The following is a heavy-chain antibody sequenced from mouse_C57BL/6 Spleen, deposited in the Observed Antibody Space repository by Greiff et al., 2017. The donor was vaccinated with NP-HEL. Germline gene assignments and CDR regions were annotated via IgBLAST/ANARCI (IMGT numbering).Heavy chain of an antibody. CDR3: ARAPSTMGAMDY. CDR2: IDPSDSET. V-gene: IGHV1-52*01. J-gene: IGHJ4*01. CDR1: GYTFTSYW. D-gene: IGHD2-1*01. Sequence: QVQLQQSGAELVRPGSSVKLSCKASGYTFTSYWMHWVKQRPIQGLEWIGNIDPSDSETHYNQKFKDKATLTVDKSSSTAYMQLSSLTSEDSAVYYCARAPSTMGAMDYWGQGTSVTVSS.